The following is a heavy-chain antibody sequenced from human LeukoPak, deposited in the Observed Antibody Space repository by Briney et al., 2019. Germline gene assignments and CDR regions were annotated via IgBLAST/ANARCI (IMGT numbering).Heavy chain of an antibody. V-gene: IGHV1-8*03. D-gene: IGHD3-10*01. J-gene: IGHJ6*03. Sequence: ASVKVTLKASGYTFTSYDINRVRQATGQGLEWMGWMNPNSGNTGYAQKFQGRVTITRNTSISTAYMELSSLRSEDTAVYYCAREPTGGYYEYMDVWVNGSKVTVSS. CDR2: MNPNSGNT. CDR1: GYTFTSYD. CDR3: AREPTGGYYEYMDV.